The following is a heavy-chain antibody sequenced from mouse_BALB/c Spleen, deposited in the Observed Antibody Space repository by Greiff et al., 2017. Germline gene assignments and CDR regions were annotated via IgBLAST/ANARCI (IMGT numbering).Heavy chain of an antibody. CDR1: GYTFTSYW. Sequence: QVQLQQPGAELVRPGASVKLSCKASGYTFTSYWINWVKQRPGQGLEWIGNIYPSDSYTNYNQKFKDKATLTVDKSSSTAYMQLSSPTSEDSAVYYCTTQAGSWFAYWGQGTLVTVSA. J-gene: IGHJ3*01. V-gene: IGHV1-69*02. D-gene: IGHD2-2*01. CDR2: IYPSDSYT. CDR3: TTQAGSWFAY.